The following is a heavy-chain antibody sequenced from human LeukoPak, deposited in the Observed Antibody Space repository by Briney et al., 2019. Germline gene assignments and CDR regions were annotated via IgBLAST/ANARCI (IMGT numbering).Heavy chain of an antibody. CDR1: GGSISSGGYY. J-gene: IGHJ4*02. CDR3: ARLLTGRGDFDY. CDR2: IYYSGST. V-gene: IGHV4-61*08. D-gene: IGHD1-26*01. Sequence: SETLSLTCAVSGGSISSGGYYWSWIRQHPGKGLEWIGYIYYSGSTNYNPSLKSRVTISVDTSKNQFSLKLSSVTAADTAVYYCARLLTGRGDFDYWGQGTLVTVSS.